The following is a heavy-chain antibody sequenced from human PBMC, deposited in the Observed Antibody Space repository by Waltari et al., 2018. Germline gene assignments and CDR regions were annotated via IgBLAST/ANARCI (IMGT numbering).Heavy chain of an antibody. CDR3: ARQSYYDESGHD. CDR2: IYYSVTT. V-gene: IGHV4-39*01. CDR1: GGSIRRSGYY. J-gene: IGHJ4*02. Sequence: QLELQESGPGLVKPSETLSLTCSVSGGSIRRSGYYGVWIRQPPGKGLAGSGSIYYSVTTYYSPSLNSRVTISVDTYKNQFSLKLTSVTAADTAMYFCARQSYYDESGHDWGQGTLVTVSS. D-gene: IGHD3-22*01.